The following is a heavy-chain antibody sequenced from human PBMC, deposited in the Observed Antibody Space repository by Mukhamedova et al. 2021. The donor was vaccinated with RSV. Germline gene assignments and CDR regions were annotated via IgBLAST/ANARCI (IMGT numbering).Heavy chain of an antibody. J-gene: IGHJ5*02. Sequence: KGRFTISRDNSKNTLYLHLDSLRADDTAVYYCAKARSGVPICLDPWGLGTLVTVSS. D-gene: IGHD3-10*01. V-gene: IGHV3-23*02. CDR3: AKARSGVPICLDP.